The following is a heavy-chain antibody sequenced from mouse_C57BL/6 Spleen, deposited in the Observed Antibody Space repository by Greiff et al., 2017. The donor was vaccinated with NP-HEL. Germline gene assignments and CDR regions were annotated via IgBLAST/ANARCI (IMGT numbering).Heavy chain of an antibody. CDR3: ARSDYYGSSLYAMDY. CDR1: GYTFTDHT. J-gene: IGHJ4*01. D-gene: IGHD1-1*01. Sequence: VQLQESDAELVKPGASVKISCKVSGYTFTDHTIHWMKQRPEQGLEWIGYIYPRDGSTKYNEKFKGKATLTADKSSSTAYMQLNSLTSEDSAVYFCARSDYYGSSLYAMDYWGQGTSVTVSS. V-gene: IGHV1-78*01. CDR2: IYPRDGST.